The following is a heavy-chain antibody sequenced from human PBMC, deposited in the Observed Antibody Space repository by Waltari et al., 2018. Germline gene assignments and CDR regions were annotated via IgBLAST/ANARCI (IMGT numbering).Heavy chain of an antibody. D-gene: IGHD3-3*01. Sequence: QVQLQESGPGLVKPSETLSLTCAVSGYSISSGYYWGWIRQPPGKGLEWIGSIYHSGSTYYNPSLKSRVTISVDTSKNQFSLKLSSVTAADTAVYYCARESEPIFGVPFNNPDAFDIWGQGTMVTVSS. CDR1: GYSISSGYY. CDR2: IYHSGST. J-gene: IGHJ3*02. V-gene: IGHV4-38-2*02. CDR3: ARESEPIFGVPFNNPDAFDI.